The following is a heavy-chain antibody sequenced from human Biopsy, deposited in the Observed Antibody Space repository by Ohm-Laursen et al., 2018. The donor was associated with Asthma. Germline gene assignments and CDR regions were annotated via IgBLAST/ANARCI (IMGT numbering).Heavy chain of an antibody. CDR1: GFSFGSYG. Sequence: SLRLSCTASGFSFGSYGMHWVRQAPGKGLEWVAVMSFDGRQTYYADSVKGRFTISRDNPENTLYLQMSSLGAEDTAIYYCAKDKVGAANSYQYGMDVWGQGTTVTVSS. CDR3: AKDKVGAANSYQYGMDV. J-gene: IGHJ6*02. V-gene: IGHV3-30*18. D-gene: IGHD1-26*01. CDR2: MSFDGRQT.